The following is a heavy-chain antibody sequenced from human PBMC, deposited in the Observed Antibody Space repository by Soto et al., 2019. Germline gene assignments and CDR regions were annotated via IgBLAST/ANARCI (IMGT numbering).Heavy chain of an antibody. CDR2: ISSNGGST. CDR1: GGNFVDYA. CDR3: ARDGPPEIYCSGGSCYSMNDAFDI. V-gene: IGHV3-64*01. J-gene: IGHJ3*02. Sequence: VLSMRLSYAALGGNFVDYAVHWVRKAQGKGLEYVSAISSNGGSTYYANSVKGRFTISRDNSKNTLYLQMGSLRAEDMAVYYCARDGPPEIYCSGGSCYSMNDAFDIWGQGTMVTVSS. D-gene: IGHD2-15*01.